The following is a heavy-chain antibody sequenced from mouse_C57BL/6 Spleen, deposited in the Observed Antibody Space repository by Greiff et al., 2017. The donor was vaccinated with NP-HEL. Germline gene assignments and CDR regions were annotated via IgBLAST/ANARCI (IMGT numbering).Heavy chain of an antibody. V-gene: IGHV1-18*01. J-gene: IGHJ1*03. CDR3: ARKGLVPYWYFDV. CDR1: GYTFTDYN. Sequence: VQLQQSGPELVKPGASVKIPCKASGYTFTDYNMDWVKQSHGKSLEWIGDINPNNGGTIYNQKFKGKATLTVDKSSSTAYMELRSLTSEDTAVYYCARKGLVPYWYFDVWGTGTTVTVSS. D-gene: IGHD2-10*02. CDR2: INPNNGGT.